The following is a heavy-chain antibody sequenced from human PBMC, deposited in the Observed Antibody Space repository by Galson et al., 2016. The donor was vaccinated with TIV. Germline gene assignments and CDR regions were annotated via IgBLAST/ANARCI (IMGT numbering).Heavy chain of an antibody. CDR3: ARDKSAFDTVDHFYYYMDV. V-gene: IGHV4-59*01. CDR2: IYYSGST. D-gene: IGHD3-10*01. CDR1: GGSINTYY. J-gene: IGHJ6*03. Sequence: SLTCTVSGGSINTYYLSWIRQSPGKGLEWVGYIYYSGSTEYNPSLKSRVTISRDTSKNQFSLRLTSVTAADTAIYYCARDKSAFDTVDHFYYYMDVWGKGTTVIVS.